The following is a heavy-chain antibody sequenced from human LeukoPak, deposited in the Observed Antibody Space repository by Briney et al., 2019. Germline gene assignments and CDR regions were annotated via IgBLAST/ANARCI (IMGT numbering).Heavy chain of an antibody. CDR3: ARENIVVVTAIRDAFDV. Sequence: GGSLRLSCAASGFTFSSYSMNWVRQAPGKGLESVSYISSGSSTIYYADSVKGRFTISRDNAKNSLCLQMNSLRDEDTAVYYCARENIVVVTAIRDAFDVWGQGTMVTVSS. V-gene: IGHV3-48*02. CDR1: GFTFSSYS. CDR2: ISSGSSTI. J-gene: IGHJ3*01. D-gene: IGHD2-21*02.